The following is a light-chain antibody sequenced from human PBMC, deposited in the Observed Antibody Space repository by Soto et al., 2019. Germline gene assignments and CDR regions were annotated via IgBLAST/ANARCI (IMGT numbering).Light chain of an antibody. J-gene: IGKJ4*01. V-gene: IGKV1-39*01. Sequence: DIQMIQSPSSLSASVGDRITITCRASQNINSYLNWYHQKPGKAPKLLVYAASNLQSGVPSRFSGSGSGTDFTLTITSLQTEDVALYYCQQTYTTPSLAFGGGTKVEI. CDR1: QNINSY. CDR2: AAS. CDR3: QQTYTTPSLA.